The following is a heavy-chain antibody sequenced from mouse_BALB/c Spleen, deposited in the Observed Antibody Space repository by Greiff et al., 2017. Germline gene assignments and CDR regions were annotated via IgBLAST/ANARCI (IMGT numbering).Heavy chain of an antibody. Sequence: VKLMESGPGLVAPSQSLSITCTVSGFSLTSYGVHWVRQPPGKGLEWLGVIWAGGSTNYNSALMSRLSISKDNSKSQVFLKMNSLQTDDTAMYYCAREVITTVVAYYYAMDYWGQGTSVTVSS. D-gene: IGHD1-1*01. J-gene: IGHJ4*01. V-gene: IGHV2-9*02. CDR3: AREVITTVVAYYYAMDY. CDR2: IWAGGST. CDR1: GFSLTSYG.